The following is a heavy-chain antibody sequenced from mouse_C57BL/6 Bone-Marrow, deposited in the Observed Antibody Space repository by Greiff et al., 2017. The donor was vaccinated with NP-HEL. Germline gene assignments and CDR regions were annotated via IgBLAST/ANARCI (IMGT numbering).Heavy chain of an antibody. Sequence: VQLQESGPGLVAPSQSLSITCTVSGFSFTSYGVDWVRQPPGKGLEWLGVIRGGGRTNYNSALMSSLSISTDNSKSQVFLKMNSLQTDDTAMYYCAKHERGAWFAYWGQGTLVTVSA. CDR2: IRGGGRT. J-gene: IGHJ3*01. CDR3: AKHERGAWFAY. V-gene: IGHV2-9*01. CDR1: GFSFTSYG.